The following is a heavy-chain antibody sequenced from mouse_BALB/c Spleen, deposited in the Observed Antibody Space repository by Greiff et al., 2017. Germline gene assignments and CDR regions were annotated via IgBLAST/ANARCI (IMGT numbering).Heavy chain of an antibody. V-gene: IGHV5-9-4*01. Sequence: EVHLVESGGGLVKPGGSLKLSCAASGFTFSSYAMSWVRQSPEKRLEWVAEISSGGSYTYYPDTVTGRFTISRDNDKNTLYLEMSSLRSEDTAMYYYAWDGYGSSYGYFDDWGQGTTLTVSS. D-gene: IGHD1-1*01. CDR3: AWDGYGSSYGYFDD. J-gene: IGHJ2*01. CDR1: GFTFSSYA. CDR2: ISSGGSYT.